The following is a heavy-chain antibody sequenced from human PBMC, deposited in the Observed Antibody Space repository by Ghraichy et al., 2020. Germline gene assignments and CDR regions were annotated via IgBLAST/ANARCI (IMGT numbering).Heavy chain of an antibody. V-gene: IGHV3-33*01. CDR3: ARGADYYGSGSYYNLLDY. Sequence: GGSLRLTCAASGFTFSSYGMHWVRQAPGKGLEWVAVIWYDGSNKYYADSVKGRFTISRDNSKNTLYLQMNSLRAEDTAVYYCARGADYYGSGSYYNLLDYWGQGTLVTVSS. J-gene: IGHJ4*02. D-gene: IGHD3-10*01. CDR1: GFTFSSYG. CDR2: IWYDGSNK.